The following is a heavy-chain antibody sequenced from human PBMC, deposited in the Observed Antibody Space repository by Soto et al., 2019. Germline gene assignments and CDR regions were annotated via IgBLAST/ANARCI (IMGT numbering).Heavy chain of an antibody. CDR3: VSQRTTVPTQAYFDY. CDR1: GGSVTNSSYY. CDR2: VYYRGRS. J-gene: IGHJ4*02. Sequence: XETLSLTCTVSGGSVTNSSYYWGWIRQSPGKGLEWIGSVYYRGRSYSKSSVKSRVTISVDTSKNRFSLSLNSVTASDTAVYFCVSQRTTVPTQAYFDYWGPGALVTVSS. V-gene: IGHV4-39*01. D-gene: IGHD4-17*01.